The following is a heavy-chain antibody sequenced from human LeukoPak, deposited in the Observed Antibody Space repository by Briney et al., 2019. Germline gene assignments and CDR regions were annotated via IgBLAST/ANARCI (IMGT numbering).Heavy chain of an antibody. Sequence: SETLSLTCTVSGGSISSGSYYWGWIRQPPGKGLEWIGSIYYSGSTYYNPSLKSRVTISVDTSKNQFSLKLSSVTAADTAVYYCAKDPDEGYYYGSGSYRPHHMDVWGKGTTVTISS. V-gene: IGHV4-39*07. CDR3: AKDPDEGYYYGSGSYRPHHMDV. CDR2: IYYSGST. J-gene: IGHJ6*03. D-gene: IGHD3-10*01. CDR1: GGSISSGSYY.